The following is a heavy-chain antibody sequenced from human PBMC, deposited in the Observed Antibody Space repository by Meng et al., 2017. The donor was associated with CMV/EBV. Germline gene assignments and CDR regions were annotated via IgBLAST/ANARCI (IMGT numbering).Heavy chain of an antibody. CDR2: MNPNSGNT. V-gene: IGHV1-8*03. CDR1: GYTFTSYD. J-gene: IGHJ6*02. Sequence: ASVKVSCKASGYTFTSYDINWVRQATGQGLEWMGWMNPNSGNTGYAQKFQGRVTITRNTSIGTAYMELSSLRSEDTAVYYCARGRAYDFWSGYSNYYYYGMDVWGQGTTVTVSS. D-gene: IGHD3-3*01. CDR3: ARGRAYDFWSGYSNYYYYGMDV.